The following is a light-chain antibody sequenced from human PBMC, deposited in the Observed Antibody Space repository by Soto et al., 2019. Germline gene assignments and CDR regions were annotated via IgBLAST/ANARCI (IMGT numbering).Light chain of an antibody. CDR2: GAS. V-gene: IGKV3-20*01. Sequence: EIVLTQSPGTLSLSPGARATLSCRASQGVNNKYFAWYQQKPGHAPRLPIYGASNRATGIPDRFSGSGSGTDFTLTISGVEPEDFAVYYCQQYGSSPLATFGPGTKVDVK. J-gene: IGKJ3*01. CDR3: QQYGSSPLAT. CDR1: QGVNNKY.